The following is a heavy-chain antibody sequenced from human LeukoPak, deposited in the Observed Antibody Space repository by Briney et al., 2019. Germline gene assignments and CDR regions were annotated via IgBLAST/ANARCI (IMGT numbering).Heavy chain of an antibody. D-gene: IGHD4-17*01. CDR1: GFTFSSYA. Sequence: GGSLRLSCAASGFTFSSYAMSWVRQAPGKGLEWVSAISGSGGSTYYADSVKGRFTISRDNSKNTLYLQMNSLRAEDTAVYYCAKDRAVTTFPSYPWFDPWGQGTLVTVSS. CDR3: AKDRAVTTFPSYPWFDP. CDR2: ISGSGGST. J-gene: IGHJ5*02. V-gene: IGHV3-23*01.